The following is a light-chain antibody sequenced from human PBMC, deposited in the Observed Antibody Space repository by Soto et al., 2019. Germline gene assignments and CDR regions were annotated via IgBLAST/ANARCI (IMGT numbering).Light chain of an antibody. Sequence: GLSQSPGTLSLSTGERATLSCRASQSVSNNYLAWYQQKPGQAPRLLIYGASSRATGIPDRLSGSGSGTDFTLTISRLEPEDFAVYYCPLYGNSSIPSAQGGRPEIK. V-gene: IGKV3-20*01. CDR3: PLYGNSSIP. J-gene: IGKJ5*01. CDR2: GAS. CDR1: QSVSNNY.